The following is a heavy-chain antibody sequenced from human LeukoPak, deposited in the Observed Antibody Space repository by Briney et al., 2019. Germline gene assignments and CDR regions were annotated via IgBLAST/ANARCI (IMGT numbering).Heavy chain of an antibody. CDR2: ISYIGTT. CDR1: GDSFSSHY. V-gene: IGHV4-59*11. CDR3: ARDLVTVTKGLDI. Sequence: PSETLSLTCAVSGDSFSSHYWTWIRQPPGRGLEWVGYISYIGTTNYNPSLKRRVTISIDTSKNQFSLKLSSVNTADTAVYYCARDLVTVTKGLDIWGLGTMVSVSS. J-gene: IGHJ3*02. D-gene: IGHD4-17*01.